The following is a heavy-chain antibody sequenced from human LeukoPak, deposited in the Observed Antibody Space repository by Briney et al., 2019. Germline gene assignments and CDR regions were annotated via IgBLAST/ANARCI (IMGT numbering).Heavy chain of an antibody. V-gene: IGHV3-7*03. D-gene: IGHD2-15*01. CDR2: IKQDGSEK. Sequence: GGSLRLSCAASGFTFSRYWMSWVRQAPGKGLEWVANIKQDGSEKHYVDSVEGRFTISRDNAKNSLYLQMNSLGAEDTAVYYCVRAVVVAASYRFDPWGQGILVTVSS. CDR3: VRAVVVAASYRFDP. CDR1: GFTFSRYW. J-gene: IGHJ5*02.